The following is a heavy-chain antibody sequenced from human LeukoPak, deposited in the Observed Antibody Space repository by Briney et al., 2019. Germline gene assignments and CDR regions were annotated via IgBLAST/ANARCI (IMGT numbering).Heavy chain of an antibody. V-gene: IGHV3-66*02. Sequence: PGGSLRLSCAASGFTFSSNYMSWVRQAPGKGLEWVSVIYSGGSTYYADSVKGRFTISRENSKNTLYLQMNSLRAEDTAVYYCARGTLFSGGYYFDYWGQGTLVTVSS. CDR2: IYSGGST. J-gene: IGHJ4*02. CDR1: GFTFSSNY. D-gene: IGHD3-3*01. CDR3: ARGTLFSGGYYFDY.